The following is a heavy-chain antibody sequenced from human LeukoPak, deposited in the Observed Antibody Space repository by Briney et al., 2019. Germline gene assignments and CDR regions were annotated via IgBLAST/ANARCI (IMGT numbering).Heavy chain of an antibody. V-gene: IGHV3-23*01. Sequence: PGGSLRLSCAASGFTFSSYSMNWVRQAPGKGLEWVSAISGSGGSTYYADSVKGRFAISRDNSKNTLYLQMNSLRAEDTAVYYCAKDRSVVTAVDFQHWGQGTLVTVSS. J-gene: IGHJ1*01. D-gene: IGHD2-21*02. CDR1: GFTFSSYS. CDR3: AKDRSVVTAVDFQH. CDR2: ISGSGGST.